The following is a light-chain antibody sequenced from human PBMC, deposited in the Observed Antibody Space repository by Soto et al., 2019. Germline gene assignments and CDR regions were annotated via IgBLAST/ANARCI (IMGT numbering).Light chain of an antibody. CDR1: QTVTSGY. J-gene: IGKJ2*01. CDR2: AAS. CDR3: HQYGSSPYT. Sequence: EIVLTQSPATLSLSPGERATLSCRASQTVTSGYLAWHQQKPGQAPRLLIYAASSRAAGIPDRFSGSESGTDFTLTNSRLEPEDFAVYYCHQYGSSPYTFGQGTKLEI. V-gene: IGKV3-20*01.